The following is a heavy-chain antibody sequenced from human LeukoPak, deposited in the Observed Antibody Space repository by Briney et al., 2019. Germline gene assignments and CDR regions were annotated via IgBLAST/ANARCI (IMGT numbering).Heavy chain of an antibody. CDR3: ARHVAPFGELLSKQDYFDY. CDR1: GGSFSGYY. J-gene: IGHJ4*02. V-gene: IGHV4-34*01. D-gene: IGHD3-10*01. Sequence: SETLSLTCAVYGGSFSGYYWSWIRQPPGKGLEWIGSIYYSGSTYYNPSLKSRVTISVDTSKNQFSLKLGSVTAADTAVYYCARHVAPFGELLSKQDYFDYWGQGTLVTVSS. CDR2: IYYSGST.